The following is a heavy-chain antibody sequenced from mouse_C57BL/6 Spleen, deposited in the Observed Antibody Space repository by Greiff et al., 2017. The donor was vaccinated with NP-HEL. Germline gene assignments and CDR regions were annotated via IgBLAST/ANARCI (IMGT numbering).Heavy chain of an antibody. D-gene: IGHD1-1*01. CDR3: ARGDYYGSSPWFAY. Sequence: VQGVESGAELVRPGASVKLSCKASGYTFTDYYINWVKQRPGQGLEWIARIYPGSGNTYYNEKFKGKATLTAEKSSSTAYMQLSSLTSEDSAVYFCARGDYYGSSPWFAYWGQGTLVAVSA. CDR1: GYTFTDYY. CDR2: IYPGSGNT. V-gene: IGHV1-76*01. J-gene: IGHJ3*01.